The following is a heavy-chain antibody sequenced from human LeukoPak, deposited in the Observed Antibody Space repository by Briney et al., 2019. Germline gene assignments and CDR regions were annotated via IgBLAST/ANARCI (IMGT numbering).Heavy chain of an antibody. Sequence: PGESLKISCKGSGYIFTSNWISWVRQMPGKGLEWMGRIDPTDSYTNYSPSFEGHVTISADKSISTAYLQWTSLKASDTAMYYCARRKPHDYSNHGLDYWGQGTLVTVSS. CDR3: ARRKPHDYSNHGLDY. V-gene: IGHV5-10-1*01. D-gene: IGHD4-11*01. J-gene: IGHJ4*02. CDR1: GYIFTSNW. CDR2: IDPTDSYT.